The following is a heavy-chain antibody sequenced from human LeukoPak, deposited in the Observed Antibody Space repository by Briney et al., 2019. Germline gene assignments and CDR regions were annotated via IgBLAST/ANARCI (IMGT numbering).Heavy chain of an antibody. CDR1: GFTFSSYA. CDR3: AKIWVASSWFNWFDP. Sequence: GGSLRLSCAASGFTFSSYAMSWVRQAPGKGLEWVSAISGSGGSTYYADSVKGRFTISRDNAKNTLYLQMNSLRAEDTAVYYCAKIWVASSWFNWFDPWGQGTLVTVSS. D-gene: IGHD6-13*01. CDR2: ISGSGGST. J-gene: IGHJ5*02. V-gene: IGHV3-23*01.